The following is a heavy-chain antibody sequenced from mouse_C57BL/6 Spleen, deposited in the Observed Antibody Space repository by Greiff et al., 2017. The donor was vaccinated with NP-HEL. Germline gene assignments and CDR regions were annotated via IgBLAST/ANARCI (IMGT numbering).Heavy chain of an antibody. J-gene: IGHJ2*01. CDR2: ISSGGSYT. CDR3: ARREGSGYLDY. V-gene: IGHV5-6*02. Sequence: EVKLVESGGDLVKPGGSLKLSCAASGFTFSSYGMSWVRQTPDKRLEWVANISSGGSYTYYPDSVKGRFTISRDNAKNTLYLQMSSLKSEDTAMYYCARREGSGYLDYWGQGTTLTVSS. CDR1: GFTFSSYG.